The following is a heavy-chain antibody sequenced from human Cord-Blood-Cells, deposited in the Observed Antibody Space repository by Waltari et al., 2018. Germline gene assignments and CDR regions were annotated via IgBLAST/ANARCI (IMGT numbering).Heavy chain of an antibody. J-gene: IGHJ4*02. CDR2: IYTSGST. V-gene: IGHV4-4*07. D-gene: IGHD3-9*01. Sequence: QVQLQESGPGLVKPSETLSLTCPVPGGSISSYSSSWIRQPAGQGLEWIGRIYTSGSTNYNPSLKSRVTMSVDTSKNQFSLKLSSVTAADTAVYYCAREKYYDILTGYYTNFDYWGQGTLVTVSS. CDR3: AREKYYDILTGYYTNFDY. CDR1: GGSISSYS.